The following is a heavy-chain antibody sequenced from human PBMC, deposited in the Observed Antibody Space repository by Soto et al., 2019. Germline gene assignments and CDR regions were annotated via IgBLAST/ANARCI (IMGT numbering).Heavy chain of an antibody. CDR3: ASWLKGPDIGNYYYGMDV. CDR1: GGAFSDYA. Sequence: QVQLVQSGAEVKKPGSSVKVSCKASGGAFSDYAFSWVRQAPGQGLEWLGGIMPIFRAPAYAQKFQGRVTITADEFTRTADMEMNSLRSEDTAVYYCASWLKGPDIGNYYYGMDVWGQGTTVTVS. J-gene: IGHJ6*02. CDR2: IMPIFRAP. V-gene: IGHV1-69*12. D-gene: IGHD2-15*01.